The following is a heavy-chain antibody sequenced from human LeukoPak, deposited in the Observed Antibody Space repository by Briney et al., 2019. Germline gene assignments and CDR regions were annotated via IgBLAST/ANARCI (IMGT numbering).Heavy chain of an antibody. CDR3: VRTPPNWGFDY. CDR1: GYTFTSHD. Sequence: ASVKVSCKASGYTFTSHDISWVRQATGQGLEWMGWMSPNSGDTGYAQKFQGRVTMTSDSSISTAYMELSSLRSEDTAIYYCVRTPPNWGFDYWGQGTLVTVSS. D-gene: IGHD7-27*01. J-gene: IGHJ4*02. V-gene: IGHV1-8*01. CDR2: MSPNSGDT.